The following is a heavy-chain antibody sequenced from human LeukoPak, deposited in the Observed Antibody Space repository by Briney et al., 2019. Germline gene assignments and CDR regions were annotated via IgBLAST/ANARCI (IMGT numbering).Heavy chain of an antibody. D-gene: IGHD3-3*01. V-gene: IGHV4-39*07. J-gene: IGHJ5*02. CDR3: ARRRSDLNWFGP. CDR1: GGSISSSDYY. Sequence: PSETLSLTCTVSGGSISSSDYYWGWIRQPPGKGLELIAGINYSGSTYYTPSLQSRVTISLDTSNNQFSLRLSSVTAADTALYYCARRRSDLNWFGPWGQGTLVTVSS. CDR2: INYSGST.